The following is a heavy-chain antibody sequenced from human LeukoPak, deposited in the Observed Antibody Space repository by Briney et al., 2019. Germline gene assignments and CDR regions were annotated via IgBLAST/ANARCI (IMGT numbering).Heavy chain of an antibody. Sequence: SETLSLTCTVSGGSISSYYWSWIRQPAGKGLEWIGRIYTSGSTNYNPSLKSRVTISVDTSKNQFSLKLSSVTAADTAVYYCARDNTYYYGSGSYGFDLWGRGTLVTVSS. J-gene: IGHJ2*01. V-gene: IGHV4-4*07. CDR3: ARDNTYYYGSGSYGFDL. D-gene: IGHD3-10*01. CDR1: GGSISSYY. CDR2: IYTSGST.